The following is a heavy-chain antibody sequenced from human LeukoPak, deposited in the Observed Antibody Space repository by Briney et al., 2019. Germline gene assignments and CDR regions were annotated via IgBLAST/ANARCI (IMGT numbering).Heavy chain of an antibody. Sequence: GGSLRLSCAASGFTFSSYGMHWVRQAPGKGLEWVAVISYDGSNKYYADSVKGRFTISRDNSKNTLYLQMNSLRAENTAVYYCAKEGITMVRGVIPAYYYYMDVWGKGTTVTVSS. V-gene: IGHV3-30*18. CDR2: ISYDGSNK. D-gene: IGHD3-10*01. CDR1: GFTFSSYG. CDR3: AKEGITMVRGVIPAYYYYMDV. J-gene: IGHJ6*03.